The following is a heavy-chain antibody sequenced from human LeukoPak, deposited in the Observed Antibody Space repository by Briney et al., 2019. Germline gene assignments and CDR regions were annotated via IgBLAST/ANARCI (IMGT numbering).Heavy chain of an antibody. D-gene: IGHD1-26*01. Sequence: GGSLRLSCAASGFTFSSYSMNWVRQAPGKGLEWVSSISSSSSYIYYADSVKGRFTISRDNAKSSLYLQMNSLRAEDTAVYYCARDREYSGSYPASFDIWGQGTMVTVSS. J-gene: IGHJ3*02. CDR3: ARDREYSGSYPASFDI. V-gene: IGHV3-21*01. CDR2: ISSSSSYI. CDR1: GFTFSSYS.